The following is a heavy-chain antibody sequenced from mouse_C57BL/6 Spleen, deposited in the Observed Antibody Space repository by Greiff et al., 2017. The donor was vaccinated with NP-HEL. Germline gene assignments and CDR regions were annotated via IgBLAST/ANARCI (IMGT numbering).Heavy chain of an antibody. CDR3: AKNPNYYGSSPYAMDY. V-gene: IGHV2-5*01. CDR2: IWRGGST. CDR1: GFSLTSYG. D-gene: IGHD1-1*01. Sequence: VQLQQSGPGLVQPSQSLSITCTVSGFSLTSYGVHWVRQSPGKGLEWLGVIWRGGSTDYNAAFMSRLSITKDNSKSQVFFKMNSLQADDTAIYYCAKNPNYYGSSPYAMDYWGQGTSVTVSS. J-gene: IGHJ4*01.